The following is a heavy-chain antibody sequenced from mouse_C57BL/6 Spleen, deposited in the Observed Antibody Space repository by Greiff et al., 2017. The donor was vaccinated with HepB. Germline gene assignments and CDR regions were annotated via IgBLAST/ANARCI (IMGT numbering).Heavy chain of an antibody. CDR2: IDPENGDT. D-gene: IGHD2-5*01. CDR1: GFNIKDDY. V-gene: IGHV14-4*01. Sequence: EVQLQQSGAELVRPGASVKLSCTASGFNIKDDYMHWVKPRPEQGLEWIGWIDPENGDTEYASKFQGKATITADTSSNTAYLQLSSLTSEDTAVYYCTMHSNYVGFAYWGQGTLVTVSA. CDR3: TMHSNYVGFAY. J-gene: IGHJ3*01.